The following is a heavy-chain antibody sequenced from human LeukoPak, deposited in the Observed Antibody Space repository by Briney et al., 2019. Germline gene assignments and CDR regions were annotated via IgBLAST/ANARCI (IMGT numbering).Heavy chain of an antibody. J-gene: IGHJ6*03. CDR1: GFTFDDYA. Sequence: PGRSLRLSCAASGFTFDDYAMHWVRQAPGKGLEWVSGISWNSGSIGYADSVKGRFTISRDNAKNSLYLQMNSLRAEDTALYYCAKDMFLGIAVAGTYYYYYYMDVWGKGTTVTVSS. D-gene: IGHD6-19*01. CDR2: ISWNSGSI. V-gene: IGHV3-9*01. CDR3: AKDMFLGIAVAGTYYYYYYMDV.